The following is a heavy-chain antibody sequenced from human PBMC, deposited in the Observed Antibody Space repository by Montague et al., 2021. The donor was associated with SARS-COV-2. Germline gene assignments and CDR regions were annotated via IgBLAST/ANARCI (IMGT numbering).Heavy chain of an antibody. V-gene: IGHV4-59*01. CDR1: GGSMRRYY. Sequence: SETLSLTCTISGGSMRRYYWTWIRPLPGRELEWIGSIYDSGGARYNPSLKSRVSISVDASKNQFSLRVTSVTAADPAVYFCARRGTGNYEILDYWGQGTLVTVSS. D-gene: IGHD3-3*01. CDR3: ARRGTGNYEILDY. CDR2: IYDSGGA. J-gene: IGHJ4*02.